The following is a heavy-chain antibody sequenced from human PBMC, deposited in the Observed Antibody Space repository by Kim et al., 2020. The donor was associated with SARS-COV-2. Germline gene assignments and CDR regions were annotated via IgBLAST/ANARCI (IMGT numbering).Heavy chain of an antibody. CDR1: GFTFSSYG. D-gene: IGHD2-15*01. Sequence: GGSLRLSCAASGFTFSSYGMHWVRQAPGKGLEWVAVISYDGSNKYYADSVKGRFTISRDNSKNTLYLQMNSLRAEDTAVYYCAKELIMSSPGYCSGGSCQGLWGQGTLVTVSS. V-gene: IGHV3-30*18. J-gene: IGHJ4*02. CDR2: ISYDGSNK. CDR3: AKELIMSSPGYCSGGSCQGL.